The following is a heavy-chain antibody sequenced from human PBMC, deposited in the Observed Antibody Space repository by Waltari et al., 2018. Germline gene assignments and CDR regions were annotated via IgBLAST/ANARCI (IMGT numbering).Heavy chain of an antibody. V-gene: IGHV4-59*08. D-gene: IGHD3-22*01. J-gene: IGHJ4*02. CDR3: ARHLVSSGYYYDY. CDR1: GGSTSRHS. CDR2: IYYSGST. Sequence: QVQLQESGPGLVTPSETLSLTCTVSGGSTSRHSCRCIRQPPGQGLEWIGYIYYSGSTNYNPSLKSRVTISVDTSKNQFSLKLSSVTAADTAVYYCARHLVSSGYYYDYWGQGTLVTVSS.